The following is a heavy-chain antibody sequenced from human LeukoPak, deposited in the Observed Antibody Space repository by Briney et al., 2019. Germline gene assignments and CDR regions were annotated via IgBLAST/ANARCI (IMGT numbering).Heavy chain of an antibody. CDR3: ARGGIAAAGTDAFDI. D-gene: IGHD6-13*01. Sequence: LRLSCTVSGFTFDDYAMHWVRHTPGKGLEWIGYIYHSGSTYYNPSLKSRVTISVDRSKNQFSLKLSSVTAADTAVYYCARGGIAAAGTDAFDIWGQGTMVTVSS. V-gene: IGHV4-30-2*01. CDR1: GFTFDDYA. CDR2: IYHSGST. J-gene: IGHJ3*02.